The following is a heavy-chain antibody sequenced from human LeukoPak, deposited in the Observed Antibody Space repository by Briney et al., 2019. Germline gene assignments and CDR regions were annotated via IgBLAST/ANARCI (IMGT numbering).Heavy chain of an antibody. J-gene: IGHJ4*02. D-gene: IGHD3-3*01. CDR1: EFTFSNYA. Sequence: GGSLRLSCAASEFTFSNYAMSWVRQAPGKGLEWVAVIYDDGSKEYFADSVKGRFTISRDNSKNTVLLQMNSLRADDTAVFYCARDFKSGYVDSWGQGTLVTVSS. CDR3: ARDFKSGYVDS. CDR2: IYDDGSKE. V-gene: IGHV3-33*08.